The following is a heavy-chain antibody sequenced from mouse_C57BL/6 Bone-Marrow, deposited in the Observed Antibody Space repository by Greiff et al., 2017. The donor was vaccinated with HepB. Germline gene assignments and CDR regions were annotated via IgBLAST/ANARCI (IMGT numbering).Heavy chain of an antibody. CDR1: GFTFSDYG. J-gene: IGHJ3*01. D-gene: IGHD2-4*01. V-gene: IGHV5-15*01. Sequence: EVQRVESGGGLVQPGGSLKLSCAASGFTFSDYGMAWVRQAPRKGPEWVAFISNLAYSIYYADTVTGRFTISRENAKNTLYLEMSSLRSEDTAMYYCARDYDYDGGFAYWGQGTLVTVSA. CDR3: ARDYDYDGGFAY. CDR2: ISNLAYSI.